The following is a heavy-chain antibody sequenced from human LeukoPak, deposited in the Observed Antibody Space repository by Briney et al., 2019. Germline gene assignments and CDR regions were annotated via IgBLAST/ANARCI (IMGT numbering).Heavy chain of an antibody. J-gene: IGHJ4*02. D-gene: IGHD2-2*01. V-gene: IGHV1-2*02. CDR3: AREQYCSSTSCYHY. CDR2: INPNSGGT. CDR1: GYTFTGYY. Sequence: AAVKVSCKASGYTFTGYYMLWVRQAPGQGLEWMGWINPNSGGTNYAQKFQGRVTMTRDTSISTAYMELSRLRSDDTAVYYCAREQYCSSTSCYHYWGQGTLVTVSS.